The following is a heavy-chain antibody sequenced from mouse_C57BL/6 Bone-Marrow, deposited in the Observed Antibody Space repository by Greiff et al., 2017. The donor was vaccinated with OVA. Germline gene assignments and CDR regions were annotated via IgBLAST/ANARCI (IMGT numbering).Heavy chain of an antibody. CDR3: ARRKYSNYHYYARDY. CDR1: GFTFTDYG. Sequence: EVKLQESGGGLVKPGGSLKLSCAASGFTFTDYGMHWVRQAPEKGLEWVAYISRGSSTIYYADTVKGRFTISRDNAKNTLFLQMTSLRSEDTAMDYCARRKYSNYHYYARDYWGQGTSVTVSS. V-gene: IGHV5-17*01. J-gene: IGHJ4*01. CDR2: ISRGSSTI. D-gene: IGHD2-5*01.